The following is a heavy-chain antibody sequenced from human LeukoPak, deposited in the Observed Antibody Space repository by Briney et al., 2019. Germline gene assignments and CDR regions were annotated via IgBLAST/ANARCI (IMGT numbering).Heavy chain of an antibody. CDR3: ARESRRIAAAGPSYYMDV. V-gene: IGHV4-39*07. CDR2: IFYSGST. Sequence: SETLSLTCTVSGGSSSTSSYYWGWVCQPPGKGLEWIGNIFYSGSTYYSPSLKSRVTISLDTSRNQFSLMLNSVTAADTAVYYCARESRRIAAAGPSYYMDVWGRGTTVTVSS. D-gene: IGHD6-13*01. CDR1: GGSSSTSSYY. J-gene: IGHJ6*03.